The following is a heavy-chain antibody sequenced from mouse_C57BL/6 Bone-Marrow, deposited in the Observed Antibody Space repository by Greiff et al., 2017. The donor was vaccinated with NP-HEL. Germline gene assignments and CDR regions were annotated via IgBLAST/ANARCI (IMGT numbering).Heavy chain of an antibody. Sequence: VKLQQPGAELVRPGTSVKLSCKASGYTFTSYWMHWVKQRPGQGLEWIGVIDPSDSYTNYNQKFKGKATLTVDTSSSTAYMQLSSLTSEDSAVYYCARGYYGPLFAYWGQGTLVTVSA. CDR1: GYTFTSYW. J-gene: IGHJ3*01. CDR2: IDPSDSYT. D-gene: IGHD1-1*01. V-gene: IGHV1-59*01. CDR3: ARGYYGPLFAY.